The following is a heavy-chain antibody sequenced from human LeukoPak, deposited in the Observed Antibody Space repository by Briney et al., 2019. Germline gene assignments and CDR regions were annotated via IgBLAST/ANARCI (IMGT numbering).Heavy chain of an antibody. CDR3: TARYCRSTSCYGEYFQR. CDR1: GFTFSNAW. Sequence: GGSLRLSCAASGFTFSNAWMSWVRQAPGKGLEWVGCIKSKTDGGTTDYAAPVKGRFTISRDDSKNTLYLQMNSLKTEDTAVYYCTARYCRSTSCYGEYFQRWGQGTLVTVSS. V-gene: IGHV3-15*01. J-gene: IGHJ1*01. D-gene: IGHD2-2*01. CDR2: IKSKTDGGTT.